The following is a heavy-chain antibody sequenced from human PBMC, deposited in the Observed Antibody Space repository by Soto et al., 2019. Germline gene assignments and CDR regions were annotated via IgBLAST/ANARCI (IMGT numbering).Heavy chain of an antibody. V-gene: IGHV1-69*13. D-gene: IGHD3-3*01. CDR3: ARGPKILEWLPLDY. J-gene: IGHJ4*02. CDR1: GGTFSSYA. Sequence: SVKVSCKASGGTFSSYAISWVRQAPGQGLEWMGGIIPIFGTANYAQKFQGRVTITADESTSTAYMELSSLRSEDTAVYYCARGPKILEWLPLDYWGQGTLVTVSS. CDR2: IIPIFGTA.